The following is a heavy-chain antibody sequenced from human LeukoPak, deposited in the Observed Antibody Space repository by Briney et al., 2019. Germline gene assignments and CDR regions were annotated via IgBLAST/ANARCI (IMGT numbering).Heavy chain of an antibody. CDR2: IYYSGST. Sequence: SETLSLTCTVSGGSISSSSYYWGWIRQPPGKGLEWIGSIYYSGSTYYNPSLKSRVTISVDTSKNQFSLKLSSATAADTAVYYCARHPRLRYFDWGAEYFQHWGQGTLVTVSS. CDR3: ARHPRLRYFDWGAEYFQH. D-gene: IGHD3-9*01. V-gene: IGHV4-39*01. CDR1: GGSISSSSYY. J-gene: IGHJ1*01.